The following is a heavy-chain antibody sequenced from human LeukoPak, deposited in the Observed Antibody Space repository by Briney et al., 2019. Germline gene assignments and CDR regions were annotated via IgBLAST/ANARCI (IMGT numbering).Heavy chain of an antibody. CDR3: ARDLIGIAARELNY. CDR1: GGSISSSNW. Sequence: SETLSLTCAVSGGSISSSNWWSWVRQPPGKGLEWIGEIYHSGSTNYNPSLKSRVTISVDKSKNQFSLKLSSVTAADTAVYYCARDLIGIAARELNYWGQGTLVTVSS. CDR2: IYHSGST. V-gene: IGHV4-4*02. J-gene: IGHJ4*02. D-gene: IGHD6-6*01.